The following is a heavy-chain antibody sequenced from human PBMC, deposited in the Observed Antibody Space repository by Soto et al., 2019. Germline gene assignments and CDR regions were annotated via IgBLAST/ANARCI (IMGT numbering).Heavy chain of an antibody. CDR2: IYHSGST. Sequence: SETLSLTCAVSGGSISSGGYSWSWIRQPPGKGLEWIGYIYHSGSTYYNPSLKSRVTISVDGSKNQFSLKLSSVTAADTAVYYCARVARGSWYFDYWGQGTLVTVSS. V-gene: IGHV4-30-2*01. D-gene: IGHD6-13*01. J-gene: IGHJ4*02. CDR1: GGSISSGGYS. CDR3: ARVARGSWYFDY.